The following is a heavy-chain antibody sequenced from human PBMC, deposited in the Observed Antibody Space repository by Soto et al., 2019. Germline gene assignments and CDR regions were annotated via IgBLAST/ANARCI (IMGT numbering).Heavy chain of an antibody. CDR1: GYTFTIYD. J-gene: IGHJ6*02. V-gene: IGHV1-8*01. CDR2: MNPNSGNT. D-gene: IGHD3-10*01. Sequence: ASVNVSCKASGYTFTIYDINWVRQATGQGLEWMGWMNPNSGNTGYAQKFQGRVTMTRNTSISTAYMELSSLRSEGTAVYYCARYGSGSFPYGMDVWGQGTTVTVSS. CDR3: ARYGSGSFPYGMDV.